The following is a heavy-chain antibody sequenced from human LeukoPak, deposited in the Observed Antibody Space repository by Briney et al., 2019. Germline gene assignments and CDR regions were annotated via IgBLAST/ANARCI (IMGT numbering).Heavy chain of an antibody. CDR3: ARGYGVRYFDWFVSDSLSGFDY. Sequence: SQTLSLTCTVSDGSISSGFYYWSWIRQPAGKGLEWIGRIYTSGSTNYNPSLKSRVTISVDTSKNQFSLKLSSVTAADTAVYYCARGYGVRYFDWFVSDSLSGFDYWGQGTLVTVSS. J-gene: IGHJ4*02. D-gene: IGHD3-9*01. CDR2: IYTSGST. V-gene: IGHV4-61*02. CDR1: DGSISSGFYY.